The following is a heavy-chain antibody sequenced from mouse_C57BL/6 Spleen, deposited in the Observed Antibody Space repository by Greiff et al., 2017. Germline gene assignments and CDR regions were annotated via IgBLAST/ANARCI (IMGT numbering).Heavy chain of an antibody. V-gene: IGHV1-22*01. Sequence: VQLQQSGPELVKPGASVKMSCKASGYTFTDYNMHWVKQSHGKSLEWIGYINPNNGGTSYNQKFKGKATLTVNKSSSTAYMELRSLTSEDSAVYYGARSGYSNYEGIDYWGQGTTLTVSS. CDR1: GYTFTDYN. J-gene: IGHJ2*01. CDR3: ARSGYSNYEGIDY. D-gene: IGHD2-5*01. CDR2: INPNNGGT.